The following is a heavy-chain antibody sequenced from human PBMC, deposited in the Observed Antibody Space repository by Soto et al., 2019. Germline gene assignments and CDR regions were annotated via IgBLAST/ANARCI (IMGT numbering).Heavy chain of an antibody. J-gene: IGHJ6*02. V-gene: IGHV3-74*01. Sequence: DVQLVESGGVLVQPGGSLRLSCAASRFTFSNYWMHWVRQAPGKGLLWVARINPNGDYTSYADSVKGRFTISRDNAKNTLFLQMNSLRAEDTAVYYCTRDSYWGSIYYGMDVWGQGTTVTVSS. CDR3: TRDSYWGSIYYGMDV. CDR2: INPNGDYT. CDR1: RFTFSNYW. D-gene: IGHD3-10*01.